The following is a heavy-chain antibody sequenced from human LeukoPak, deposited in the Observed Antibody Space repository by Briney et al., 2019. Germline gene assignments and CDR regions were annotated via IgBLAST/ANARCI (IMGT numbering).Heavy chain of an antibody. CDR3: ARRRRFCSSTSCQTFDY. CDR2: ISSSSSYI. Sequence: PGGSLRLSCAASGFTFSSYSMNWVRQAPGKGLEWVSSISSSSSYIYYADSVEGRFTISRDNAKNSLYLQMNSLRAEDTAVYYCARRRRFCSSTSCQTFDYWGQGTLVTVSS. D-gene: IGHD2-2*01. CDR1: GFTFSSYS. J-gene: IGHJ4*02. V-gene: IGHV3-21*01.